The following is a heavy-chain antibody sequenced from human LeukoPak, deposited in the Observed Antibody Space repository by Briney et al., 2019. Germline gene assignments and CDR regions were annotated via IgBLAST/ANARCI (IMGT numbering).Heavy chain of an antibody. CDR3: ARPPAPNVGYYDPTGMDV. V-gene: IGHV1-8*02. Sequence: ASVKVSCKASGYSFTTYEINWVRQATGQGLEWMGWMNPVSGNSGFAQKFQGRVTMTRNTSISTAYMELTSLRAEDTAVYYCARPPAPNVGYYDPTGMDVWGQGTTVTVSS. J-gene: IGHJ6*02. D-gene: IGHD3-22*01. CDR1: GYSFTTYE. CDR2: MNPVSGNS.